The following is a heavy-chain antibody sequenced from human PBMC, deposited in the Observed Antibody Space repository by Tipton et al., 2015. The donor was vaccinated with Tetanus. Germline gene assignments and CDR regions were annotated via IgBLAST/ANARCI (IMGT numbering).Heavy chain of an antibody. CDR1: GFTFSSYD. CDR3: AKDRAAGGMGEVDY. Sequence: SLRLSCAASGFTFSSYDMTWVRQAPGKGLEWLSAISGSADRTYYADSVKGRFTISRDNSRNTLYLQMNSLRAEDTAVYYCAKDRAAGGMGEVDYYGQGTLVTVSS. D-gene: IGHD6-13*01. CDR2: ISGSADRT. V-gene: IGHV3-23*01. J-gene: IGHJ4*02.